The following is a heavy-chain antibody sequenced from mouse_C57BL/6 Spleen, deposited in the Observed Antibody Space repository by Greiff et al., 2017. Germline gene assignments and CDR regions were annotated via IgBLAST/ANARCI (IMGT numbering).Heavy chain of an antibody. CDR3: ATYYGCSYVFEY. Sequence: VQLKESVAELVRPGASVKLSCTASGFNIKNTYMHWVKQRPEQGLEWIGRIDPANGNTKYAPKFPGKATITADTTSNTAYLQLSSLTSEDTAIYYCATYYGCSYVFEYWGQGTTLTVSS. CDR2: IDPANGNT. V-gene: IGHV14-3*01. D-gene: IGHD1-1*01. CDR1: GFNIKNTY. J-gene: IGHJ2*01.